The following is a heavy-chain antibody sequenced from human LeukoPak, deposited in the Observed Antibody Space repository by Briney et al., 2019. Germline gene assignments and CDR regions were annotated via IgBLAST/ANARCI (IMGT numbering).Heavy chain of an antibody. CDR1: GFTFISYS. V-gene: IGHV3-21*01. Sequence: GGSLRLSCAASGFTFISYSMTWVRQAPGKGLEWVSSISSRSTYIYYADSLKSRFTISRDYAKNLLYLQMTSLRAEDTAVYYCARVSEDYSSGWYEEYFQYWGQGTLVIVSS. D-gene: IGHD6-19*01. CDR2: ISSRSTYI. CDR3: ARVSEDYSSGWYEEYFQY. J-gene: IGHJ1*01.